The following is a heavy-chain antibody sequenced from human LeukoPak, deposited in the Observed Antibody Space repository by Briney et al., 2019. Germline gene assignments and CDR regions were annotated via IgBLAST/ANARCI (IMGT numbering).Heavy chain of an antibody. CDR1: GFPLSAFA. Sequence: GGSLRLSCSGSGFPLSAFAMHWVRPAPGQGLEYVAALNDNGGITYYANSVKGRFTISTDNSKNTLPLQMTDLRIEDTAVYYCVRAASEGATRVVWFLDIWGRGTVVTVSS. D-gene: IGHD2-15*01. CDR2: LNDNGGIT. V-gene: IGHV3-64D*06. J-gene: IGHJ2*01. CDR3: VRAASEGATRVVWFLDI.